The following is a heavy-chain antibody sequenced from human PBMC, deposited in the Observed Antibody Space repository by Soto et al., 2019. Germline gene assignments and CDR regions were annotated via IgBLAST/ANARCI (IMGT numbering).Heavy chain of an antibody. Sequence: PGGSLRLSCAASGFTFSSYGMHWLRQAPGKGLEWVAVISFDGSNKYYADSVKGRFTISRDNSRNILYLQMNSLRAEDTAVYYCAKERMEQYQLLPFFDYWGQGTLVT. CDR2: ISFDGSNK. D-gene: IGHD2-2*01. CDR1: GFTFSSYG. V-gene: IGHV3-30*18. CDR3: AKERMEQYQLLPFFDY. J-gene: IGHJ4*02.